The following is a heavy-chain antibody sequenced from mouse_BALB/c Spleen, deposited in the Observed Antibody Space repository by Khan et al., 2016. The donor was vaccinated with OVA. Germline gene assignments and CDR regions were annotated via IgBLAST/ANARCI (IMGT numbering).Heavy chain of an antibody. Sequence: QIQLVQSGPELKKPGETVRISCKASGYTFTTAGIQWVQKMPGKGLKWIGWINTHSGVPKYAEDFKGRFAFSLDISVNTAYLQITNLKNEDTATYFCAKGGATYYRNDEGAMEYWGQGTSVTVSS. D-gene: IGHD2-14*01. CDR1: GYTFTTAG. V-gene: IGHV9-4*02. J-gene: IGHJ4*01. CDR3: AKGGATYYRNDEGAMEY. CDR2: INTHSGVP.